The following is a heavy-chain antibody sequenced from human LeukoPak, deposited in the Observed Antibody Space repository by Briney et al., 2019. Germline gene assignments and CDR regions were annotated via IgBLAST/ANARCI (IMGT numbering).Heavy chain of an antibody. Sequence: PGGSLRLSCAASGFTFSSYSMNWVRQAPGKGLEWVSSINSSSSYIYYADSVKGRFTISRDNAKNSLYLQMNSLRAEDTAVYYCARIPAGVLTGYKWGQGTLVTVSS. CDR3: ARIPAGVLTGYK. D-gene: IGHD3-9*01. CDR2: INSSSSYI. CDR1: GFTFSSYS. J-gene: IGHJ4*02. V-gene: IGHV3-21*01.